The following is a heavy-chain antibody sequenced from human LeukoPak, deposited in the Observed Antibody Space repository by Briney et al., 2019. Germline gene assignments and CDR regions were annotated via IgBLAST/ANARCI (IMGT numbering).Heavy chain of an antibody. Sequence: PGGSLRLSCAASGFTFSSFGMHWVRQAPGKGLEWVAVISYDGSDEHHADSVKGRFIISRDNSKNTLSLQMNSLRPEDTAVYHCAKGRGYDFWSGYFDYCGQGTLVTVSS. CDR1: GFTFSSFG. D-gene: IGHD3-3*01. V-gene: IGHV3-30*18. J-gene: IGHJ4*02. CDR3: AKGRGYDFWSGYFDY. CDR2: ISYDGSDE.